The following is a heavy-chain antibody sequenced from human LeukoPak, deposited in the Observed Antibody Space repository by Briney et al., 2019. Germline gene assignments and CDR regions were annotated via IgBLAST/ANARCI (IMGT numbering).Heavy chain of an antibody. CDR2: IIPILGIA. CDR1: GGTFSSYA. CDR3: ARDGANSSGYALFDY. Sequence: GASVKVSCKASGGTFSSYAISWVRQAPGQGLEWMGRIIPILGIANYAQKFQGRVTITADKSTSTAYMELSSLRSEDTAVYYCARDGANSSGYALFDYWGQGTLVTVSS. J-gene: IGHJ4*02. D-gene: IGHD3-22*01. V-gene: IGHV1-69*04.